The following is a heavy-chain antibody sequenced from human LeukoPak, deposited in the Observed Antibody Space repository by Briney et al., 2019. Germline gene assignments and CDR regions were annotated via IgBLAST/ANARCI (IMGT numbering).Heavy chain of an antibody. D-gene: IGHD1-7*01. V-gene: IGHV3-30*03. CDR2: ISYDGSNK. CDR1: GFTFSSYG. Sequence: PGGSLRLSCAASGFTFSSYGMHWVRQAPGKGLEWVAVISYDGSNKYYADSVKGRFTISRDNSKNTLYLQMNSLRVEDTAVYYCARAPLTGTTYDDITFFDYWGQGTLVTVSS. CDR3: ARAPLTGTTYDDITFFDY. J-gene: IGHJ4*02.